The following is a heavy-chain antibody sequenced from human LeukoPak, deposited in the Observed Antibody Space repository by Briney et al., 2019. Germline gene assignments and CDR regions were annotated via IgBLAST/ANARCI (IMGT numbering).Heavy chain of an antibody. CDR1: GGSISNFY. CDR3: ARGDRAVAGAWGWFDP. J-gene: IGHJ5*02. D-gene: IGHD6-19*01. V-gene: IGHV4-4*07. Sequence: PSETLSLTCTVSGGSISNFYWSWIRQPAGKGPEWIGRIYASGSTNYNPSLKSRVTMSVDTSKNQFSLKLSSVTAADTAVYYCARGDRAVAGAWGWFDPWGQGTLVTVSS. CDR2: IYASGST.